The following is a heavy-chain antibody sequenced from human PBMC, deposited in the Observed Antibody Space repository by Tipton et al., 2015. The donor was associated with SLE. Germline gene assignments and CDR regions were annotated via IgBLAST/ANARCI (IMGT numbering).Heavy chain of an antibody. V-gene: IGHV4-34*01. J-gene: IGHJ5*02. CDR3: AREGSSWSDWFDP. CDR2: INHSGST. Sequence: TLSLTCAVYGGSFSGYYWNWIRQPPGKGLEWIGEINHSGSTNYNPSLKSRVTISVDTSKNQFSLKLSSVTAADTAVYYCAREGSSWSDWFDPWGQGTLVTVSS. CDR1: GGSFSGYY. D-gene: IGHD6-13*01.